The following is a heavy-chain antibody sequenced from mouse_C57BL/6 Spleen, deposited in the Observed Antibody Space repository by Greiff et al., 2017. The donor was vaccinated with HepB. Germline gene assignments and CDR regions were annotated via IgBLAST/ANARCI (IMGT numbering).Heavy chain of an antibody. Sequence: QVQLKQPGAELVRPGTSVKLSCKASGYTFTSYWMHWVKQRPGQGLEWIGVIDPSDSYTNYNQKFKGKATLTVDNYSSTAYMQLSSLTSEDSAVYYCARGRAAQAFYAMDYWGQGTSVTVSS. V-gene: IGHV1-59*01. CDR2: IDPSDSYT. CDR3: ARGRAAQAFYAMDY. D-gene: IGHD3-2*02. J-gene: IGHJ4*01. CDR1: GYTFTSYW.